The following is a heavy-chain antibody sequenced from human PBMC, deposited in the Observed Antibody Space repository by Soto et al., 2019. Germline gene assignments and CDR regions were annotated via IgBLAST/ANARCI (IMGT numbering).Heavy chain of an antibody. J-gene: IGHJ4*02. CDR2: ISYDGSNK. D-gene: IGHD4-17*01. CDR1: GFTFSSYG. V-gene: IGHV3-30*18. Sequence: GGSLRLSCAASGFTFSSYGMHWVRQAPGKGLEWVAVISYDGSNKYYADSVKGRFTISRDNSKNTLYLQMNSLRAEDTAVYYCAKVLTVTTGDYFDYQCQGTLRTVS. CDR3: AKVLTVTTGDYFDY.